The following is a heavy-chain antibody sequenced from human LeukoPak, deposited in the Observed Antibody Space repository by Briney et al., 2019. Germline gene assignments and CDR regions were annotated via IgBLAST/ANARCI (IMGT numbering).Heavy chain of an antibody. J-gene: IGHJ4*02. CDR1: GFTFSSYA. CDR3: ARGGSGYYDILTGPRDY. V-gene: IGHV3-30-3*01. D-gene: IGHD3-9*01. CDR2: ISNDGSTK. Sequence: GRSLRLSCAASGFTFSSYAMHWVRQAPGKGLEWVAVISNDGSTKYYADSVEGRFTISRDNSKNTLYVQMNSLRAEDTAVYYCARGGSGYYDILTGPRDYWGQGTLVTVSS.